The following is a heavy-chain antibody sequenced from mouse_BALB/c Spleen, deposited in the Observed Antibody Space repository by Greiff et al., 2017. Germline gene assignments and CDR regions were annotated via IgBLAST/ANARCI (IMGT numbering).Heavy chain of an antibody. V-gene: IGHV5-4*02. CDR3: ATYYRYDDAMDY. D-gene: IGHD2-14*01. Sequence: EVQGVESGGGLVKPGGSLKLSCAASGFTFSDYYMYWVRQTPEKRLEWVATISDGGSYTYYPDSVKGRFTISRDNAKNNLYLQMSSLKSEDTAMYYCATYYRYDDAMDYWGQGTSVTVSS. CDR2: ISDGGSYT. CDR1: GFTFSDYY. J-gene: IGHJ4*01.